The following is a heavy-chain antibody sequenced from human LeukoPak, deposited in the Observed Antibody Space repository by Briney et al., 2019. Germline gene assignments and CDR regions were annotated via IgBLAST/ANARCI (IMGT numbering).Heavy chain of an antibody. V-gene: IGHV4-4*02. J-gene: IGHJ4*02. CDR2: VYHSGST. Sequence: PSGTLSLTCAVAGGSISSSAWWSWVRQPPGKGLEWIGEVYHSGSTNYNSFLTSRVTISVDKSKNQFSLKLTSATAADTAVYYCARDLGSSWFEPLDYWGQGILVIVSS. CDR1: GGSISSSAW. D-gene: IGHD6-13*01. CDR3: ARDLGSSWFEPLDY.